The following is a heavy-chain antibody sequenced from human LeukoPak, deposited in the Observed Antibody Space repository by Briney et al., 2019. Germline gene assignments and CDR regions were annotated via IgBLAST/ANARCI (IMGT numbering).Heavy chain of an antibody. CDR1: GFTFSSYA. J-gene: IGHJ4*02. CDR2: ISYDGSNK. Sequence: GGSLRLSCAASGFTFSSYAMHWVRQAPGKGLEWVAVISYDGSNKYYADSVKGRFTISRDNSKNTLYLQMNSLRAEDMAVYYCARDGAWQWLNYFDYWGQGTLVTVSS. V-gene: IGHV3-30-3*01. CDR3: ARDGAWQWLNYFDY. D-gene: IGHD6-19*01.